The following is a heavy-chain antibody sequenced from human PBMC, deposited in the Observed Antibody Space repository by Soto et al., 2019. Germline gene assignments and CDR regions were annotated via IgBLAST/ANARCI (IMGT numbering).Heavy chain of an antibody. V-gene: IGHV1-2*02. J-gene: IGHJ6*02. CDR1: GYTFTGYY. CDR3: ARDGVDTAMVDYYYYGMDV. Sequence: ASVKVSCKASGYTFTGYYMHSVRQAPGQGLEWMGWIIPNSGGTNYAQKFQGRVTMTRDTSISTAYMELSRLRSDDTAVYYCARDGVDTAMVDYYYYGMDVWGQGTTVTVSS. D-gene: IGHD5-18*01. CDR2: IIPNSGGT.